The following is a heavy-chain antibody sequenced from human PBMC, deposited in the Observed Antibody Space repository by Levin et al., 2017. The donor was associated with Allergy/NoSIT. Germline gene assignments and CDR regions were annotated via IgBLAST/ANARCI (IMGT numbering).Heavy chain of an antibody. D-gene: IGHD4-17*01. CDR1: GGSIRSGGYD. V-gene: IGHV4-31*03. J-gene: IGHJ3*01. Sequence: SQTLSLTCTVSGGSIRSGGYDWTWIRQFPGKGLEYIASIYHSGNTNYNPSLKGRLTISMDTSKNQFSLKLSSVTDADTAVYYCARDPDYDRAFDVWGQGTMVTVSS. CDR3: ARDPDYDRAFDV. CDR2: IYHSGNT.